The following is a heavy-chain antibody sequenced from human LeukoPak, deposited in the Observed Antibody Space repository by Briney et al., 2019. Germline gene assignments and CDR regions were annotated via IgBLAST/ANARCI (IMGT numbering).Heavy chain of an antibody. J-gene: IGHJ4*02. D-gene: IGHD2-2*01. V-gene: IGHV3-23*01. CDR2: ISGSGGST. CDR3: AKDAGYCSSTSCYPFDY. CDR1: GFTFSSYG. Sequence: PGGSLRLSCTASGFTFSSYGMSWVRQAPGKGLEWVSAISGSGGSTYYADSVKGRFTTSRDNSKNTLYLQMNSLRAEDTAVYYCAKDAGYCSSTSCYPFDYWGQGTLVTVSS.